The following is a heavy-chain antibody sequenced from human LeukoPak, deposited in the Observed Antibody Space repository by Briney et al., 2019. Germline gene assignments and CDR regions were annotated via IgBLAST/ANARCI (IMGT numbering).Heavy chain of an antibody. D-gene: IGHD2-21*02. CDR2: ISGSGGST. CDR3: AKGGVVVTAIPYDAFDI. J-gene: IGHJ3*02. V-gene: IGHV3-23*01. CDR1: GFTFSSYA. Sequence: SGGSLRLSCAASGFTFSSYAMSWVRQAPEKGLEWVSAISGSGGSTYYADSVKGRFTISRDNSKNTLYLQMNSLRAEDTAVYYCAKGGVVVTAIPYDAFDIWGQGTMVTVSS.